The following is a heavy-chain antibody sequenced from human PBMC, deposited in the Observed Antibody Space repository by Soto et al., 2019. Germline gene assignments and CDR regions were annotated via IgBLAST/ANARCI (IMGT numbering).Heavy chain of an antibody. J-gene: IGHJ4*02. V-gene: IGHV1-58*01. CDR2: IVVGSGNT. CDR1: GFTFTNSA. D-gene: IGHD3-22*01. Sequence: QMQLVQSGPEVKKAGTSVKVSCKASGFTFTNSAVQWVRQARGQRLEWIGWIVVGSGNTNYAQKFQERVTITRDMSTSTAYMEFSSLRSEDTAVYYSAADYYDSSGDSRGFDYWGRGTLVTVSS. CDR3: AADYYDSSGDSRGFDY.